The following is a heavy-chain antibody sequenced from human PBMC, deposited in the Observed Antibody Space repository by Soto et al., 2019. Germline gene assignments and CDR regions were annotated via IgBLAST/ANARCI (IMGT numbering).Heavy chain of an antibody. V-gene: IGHV3-23*01. J-gene: IGHJ6*03. D-gene: IGHD6-25*01. Sequence: EVQLLESGGGLVQPGGSLRLSCAASGFTFSSYAMSWVRQAPGKGLEWVSAISGSGGSTYYADSVKGRFTISRDNSKNTLYLQMKSLRAEDTAVYYCAAEYQAAYYSMDVWGKGTTVTVSS. CDR3: AAEYQAAYYSMDV. CDR2: ISGSGGST. CDR1: GFTFSSYA.